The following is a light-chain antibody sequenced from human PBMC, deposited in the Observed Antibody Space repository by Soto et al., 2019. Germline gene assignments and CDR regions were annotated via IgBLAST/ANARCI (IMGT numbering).Light chain of an antibody. CDR3: QQYRTSPLT. CDR2: GAS. Sequence: ETVLTQSPGTLSLSPGERATLSCRASQSITTNYLAGYQQKPCQAPRLRIYGASSRVTDIPDRFSGSGSGTDFTLTISRLEPEEFAVYYCQQYRTSPLTFGQGTRLEIK. V-gene: IGKV3-20*01. J-gene: IGKJ5*01. CDR1: QSITTNY.